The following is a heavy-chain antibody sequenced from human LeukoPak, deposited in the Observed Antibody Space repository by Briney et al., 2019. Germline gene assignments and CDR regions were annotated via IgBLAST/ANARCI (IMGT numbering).Heavy chain of an antibody. J-gene: IGHJ3*02. CDR3: ARWRNEGSRDAFDI. CDR1: GGSISSSSYY. CDR2: IYYSGST. Sequence: SETLSLTCTVSGGSISSSSYYWGWIRQPPGKGLEWIGYIYYSGSTNYNPSLKSRVTISVDTSKNQFSLKLSSVTAADTAVYYCARWRNEGSRDAFDIWGQGTMVTVSS. D-gene: IGHD3-10*01. V-gene: IGHV4-61*05.